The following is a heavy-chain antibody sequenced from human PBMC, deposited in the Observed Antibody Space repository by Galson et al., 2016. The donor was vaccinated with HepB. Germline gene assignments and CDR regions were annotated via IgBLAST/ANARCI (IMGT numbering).Heavy chain of an antibody. D-gene: IGHD2-2*01. V-gene: IGHV1-3*01. J-gene: IGHJ3*01. CDR2: INAGNGNT. CDR3: ARAAYCSSSSCSDAFDV. CDR1: GYTFSNYA. Sequence: SVKVSCKASGYTFSNYAVHWVRQAPGQTFEWMGWINAGNGNTKYSQKFQDRVTLTRDTSATTLYMQLSSLRSEDTAVYYCARAAYCSSSSCSDAFDVWGQGTVVTVSS.